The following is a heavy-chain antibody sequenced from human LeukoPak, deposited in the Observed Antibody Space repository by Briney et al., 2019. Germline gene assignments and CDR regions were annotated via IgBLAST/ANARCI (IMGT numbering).Heavy chain of an antibody. CDR3: ARLDSSSWFLKDDAFDI. Sequence: PSETLSLTCAVYGGSFSGYYWSWIRQPPGKGLEWIGEINHSGSTNYNPSLKSRVTISVDTSKNQFSLKLSSVTAADTAVYYCARLDSSSWFLKDDAFDIWGQGTMVTVSS. V-gene: IGHV4-34*01. J-gene: IGHJ3*02. CDR2: INHSGST. D-gene: IGHD6-13*01. CDR1: GGSFSGYY.